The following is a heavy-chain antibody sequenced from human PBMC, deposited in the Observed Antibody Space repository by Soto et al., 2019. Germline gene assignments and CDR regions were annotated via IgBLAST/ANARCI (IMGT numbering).Heavy chain of an antibody. D-gene: IGHD1-26*01. V-gene: IGHV3-15*07. CDR3: TTDLGSPGYYYYYGMDV. CDR2: IKSKTDGGTT. J-gene: IGHJ6*02. Sequence: VGSLRLSCAASGFTFSNAWMNWVRQAPGKGLEWVGRIKSKTDGGTTDYAAPVKGRFTISRDDSKNTLYLQMNSLKTEDTAVYYCTTDLGSPGYYYYYGMDVWGQGTTVTVSS. CDR1: GFTFSNAW.